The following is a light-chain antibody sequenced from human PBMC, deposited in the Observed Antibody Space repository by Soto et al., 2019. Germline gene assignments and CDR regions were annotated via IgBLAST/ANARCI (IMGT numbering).Light chain of an antibody. CDR1: TNDVGSYNL. V-gene: IGLV2-14*02. Sequence: QSALTQPASVSGSPGQSITISCAGTTNDVGSYNLVSWYQQHPGKAPKLIISEVSNRPSGISNRFSGSKSGNTASLTISGLQAEDEADYFCSSYTTTNTLWVFGGGTQLTVL. J-gene: IGLJ3*02. CDR3: SSYTTTNTLWV. CDR2: EVS.